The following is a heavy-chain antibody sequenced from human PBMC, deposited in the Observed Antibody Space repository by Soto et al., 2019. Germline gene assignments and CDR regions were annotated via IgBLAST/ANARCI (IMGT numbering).Heavy chain of an antibody. CDR1: GVSMTNYY. CDR2: IEHHGRT. CDR3: ARGVYGAYLDY. D-gene: IGHD3-10*01. Sequence: SETLSLTCTVSGVSMTNYYWSWVRQPPGKGLEWIAYIEHHGRTEGKPSLQRRVTISPDSSQNQFSLTHHSVTTSDTAVYFCARGVYGAYLDYWGQGALVTVSS. V-gene: IGHV4-59*01. J-gene: IGHJ4*02.